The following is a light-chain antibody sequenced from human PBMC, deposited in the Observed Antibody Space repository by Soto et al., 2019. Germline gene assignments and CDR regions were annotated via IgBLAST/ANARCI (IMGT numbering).Light chain of an antibody. CDR3: QQFSGSVT. CDR2: GAS. CDR1: QSVRSTY. J-gene: IGKJ4*01. V-gene: IGKV3-20*01. Sequence: EVVLTQSPGTLSLSPGERATLSCRASQSVRSTYLAWYQQKPGQAPRLLIYGASKRQRGVPDRFSGGGSETDFTLTISRLEPEHFAVYYCQQFSGSVTFGGGTRVDIK.